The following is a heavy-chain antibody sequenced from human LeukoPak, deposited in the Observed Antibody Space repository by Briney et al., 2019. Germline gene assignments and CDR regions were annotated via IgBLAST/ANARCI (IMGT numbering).Heavy chain of an antibody. CDR1: GFTFSSYG. Sequence: SLRLSCAASGFTFSSYGMRWVRQAPGKGLEWVAVISYDGSNKYYADSVKGRFTISRDNSKNTLYLQMNSLRAEDTAVYYCAKDRGTMMDAFDIWGQGTMVTVSS. CDR2: ISYDGSNK. J-gene: IGHJ3*02. D-gene: IGHD3-22*01. V-gene: IGHV3-30*18. CDR3: AKDRGTMMDAFDI.